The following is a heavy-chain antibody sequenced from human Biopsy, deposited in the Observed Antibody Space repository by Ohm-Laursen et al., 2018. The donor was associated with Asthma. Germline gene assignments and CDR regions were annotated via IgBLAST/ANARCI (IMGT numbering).Heavy chain of an antibody. J-gene: IGHJ1*01. CDR1: GFTFGDYW. Sequence: GSLRLSCAASGFTFGDYWMSWVRQVPGKGLEWVANIKHDGTEKNHVDSLKGRFTISRDNAKNSLYLQMNSLRAEDTAVYYCARTFHFWGPYHAEHYQPWGQGTLVTVPS. CDR2: IKHDGTEK. CDR3: ARTFHFWGPYHAEHYQP. V-gene: IGHV3-7*01. D-gene: IGHD3-3*02.